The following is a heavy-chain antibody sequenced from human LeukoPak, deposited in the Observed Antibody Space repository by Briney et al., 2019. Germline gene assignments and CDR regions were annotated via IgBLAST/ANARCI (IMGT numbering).Heavy chain of an antibody. CDR2: ISHSGST. CDR3: ARCPRVVRFLEWLSRIGRRFDY. Sequence: SEPLSLPCAVYGGSFSGYYWSWIRQPPGKGLEWIGEISHSGSTNYKPSLKSRVTISVDTSKNLFSLKLSSVTAADTAVYYCARCPRVVRFLEWLSRIGRRFDYWGQGTLVTVSS. CDR1: GGSFSGYY. J-gene: IGHJ4*02. V-gene: IGHV4-34*01. D-gene: IGHD3-3*01.